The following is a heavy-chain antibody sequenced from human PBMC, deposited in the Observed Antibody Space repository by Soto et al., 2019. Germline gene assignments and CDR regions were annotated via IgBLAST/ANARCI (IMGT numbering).Heavy chain of an antibody. V-gene: IGHV5-51*01. J-gene: IGHJ6*04. CDR1: GYSFTSCW. CDR2: IYPGDSDT. D-gene: IGHD2-2*01. Sequence: PGESLKISCKGSGYSFTSCWIGWVRQMPGKGLEWMGIIYPGDSDTRYSPSFQGQVTISADKSISTAYLQWSSLKASDTAMHYCARTDIVVVPAALSLGRASCSMDVSDTGTTRTLST. CDR3: ARTDIVVVPAALSLGRASCSMDV.